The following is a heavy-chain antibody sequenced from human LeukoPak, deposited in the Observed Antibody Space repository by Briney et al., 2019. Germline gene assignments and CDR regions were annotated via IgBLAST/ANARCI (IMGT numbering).Heavy chain of an antibody. J-gene: IGHJ4*02. CDR2: IYYSGST. V-gene: IGHV4-39*01. CDR1: GGSISSSSYY. D-gene: IGHD2-15*01. CDR3: ARHLSGGGWDFDY. Sequence: PSETLSLTCTVSGGSISSSSYYWGWIRQPPGKGLEWIGSIYYSGSTYYNPSLKSRVTISVDTSKNQFSLKLSSVTAADTAVYYCARHLSGGGWDFDYWGQGTLVTVSS.